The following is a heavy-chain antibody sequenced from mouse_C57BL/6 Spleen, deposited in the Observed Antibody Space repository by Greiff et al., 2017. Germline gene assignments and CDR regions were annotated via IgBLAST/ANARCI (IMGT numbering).Heavy chain of an antibody. D-gene: IGHD3-2*02. V-gene: IGHV1-69*01. CDR2: IDPSDSYT. CDR1: GYTFTSYW. J-gene: IGHJ4*01. CDR3: ARSTAHATDLDY. Sequence: VQLQQPGAELVMPGASVKLSCKASGYTFTSYWMHWVKQRPGQGLEWIGEIDPSDSYTNYNQKFKGKSTLTVDKSSSTAYMQLSSLTSEDSAVYYCARSTAHATDLDYWGQGTSVTVSS.